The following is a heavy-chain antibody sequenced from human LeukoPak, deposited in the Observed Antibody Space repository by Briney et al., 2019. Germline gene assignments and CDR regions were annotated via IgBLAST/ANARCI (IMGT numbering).Heavy chain of an antibody. D-gene: IGHD2/OR15-2a*01. CDR2: ISHSGST. CDR1: GGSISSGGYS. Sequence: SQTLSLTCAVSGGSISSGGYSWSWIRQPPGKGLEWIGYISHSGSTNYSPSLKSRVTISLDTSKNQFSLKLSSVTAADTAVYYCAGHHPRNTVDFWGQGTLVTVSS. V-gene: IGHV4-30-2*01. J-gene: IGHJ4*02. CDR3: AGHHPRNTVDF.